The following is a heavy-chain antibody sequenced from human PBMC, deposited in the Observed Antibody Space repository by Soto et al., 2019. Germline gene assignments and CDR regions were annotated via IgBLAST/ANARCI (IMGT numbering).Heavy chain of an antibody. D-gene: IGHD3-22*01. CDR2: IYHSGST. CDR1: GGSISSGGYS. V-gene: IGHV4-30-2*01. CDR3: ARGAIGDYDSSGYPKLDAFDI. J-gene: IGHJ3*02. Sequence: SETLSVTCAVSGGSISSGGYSWSWILQPPRTGLEWIGYIYHSGSTYYNPSLKSRVTISVDRSKNQFSLNLSSVTAADTAVYYSARGAIGDYDSSGYPKLDAFDIWGQGTMVTVSS.